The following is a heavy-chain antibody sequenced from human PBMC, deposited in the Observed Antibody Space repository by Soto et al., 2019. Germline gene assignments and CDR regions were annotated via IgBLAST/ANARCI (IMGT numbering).Heavy chain of an antibody. CDR1: GYTFTSYA. CDR3: ARGSLSPPPYYYYYMDV. D-gene: IGHD3-10*01. CDR2: INAGNGNT. V-gene: IGHV1-3*01. Sequence: ASVKVSCKASGYTFTSYAMHWVRQAPGQRLEWMGWINAGNGNTKYSQKFQGRVTITRDTSASTAYMELSSLRSEDTAVYYCARGSLSPPPYYYYYMDVWGKGTTVTVSS. J-gene: IGHJ6*03.